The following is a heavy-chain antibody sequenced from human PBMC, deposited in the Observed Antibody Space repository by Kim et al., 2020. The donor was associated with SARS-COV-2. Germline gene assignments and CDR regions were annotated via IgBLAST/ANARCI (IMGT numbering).Heavy chain of an antibody. D-gene: IGHD3-22*01. V-gene: IGHV1-2*02. CDR3: AREPGITMIVVVTRNDAFDI. J-gene: IGHJ3*02. Sequence: ASVKVSCKASGYTFTDYYMHWVRQAPGQGLEWMGWINPNSGGTNYAQKFQGRVTMTRDTSISTAYMELSRLRSDDTAVYYCAREPGITMIVVVTRNDAFDIWGQGTMVTVSS. CDR1: GYTFTDYY. CDR2: INPNSGGT.